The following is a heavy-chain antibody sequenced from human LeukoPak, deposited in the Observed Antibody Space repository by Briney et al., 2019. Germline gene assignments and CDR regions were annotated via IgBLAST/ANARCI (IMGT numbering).Heavy chain of an antibody. V-gene: IGHV3-48*01. D-gene: IGHD6-13*01. CDR3: VKDYSTIAAAANPLFDY. J-gene: IGHJ4*02. CDR1: GFTFRSYS. Sequence: GGSLRLSCAASGFTFRSYSMNWVRQAPGKGLEWISHISSTGSTIYYADSVKGRFTISRDNSKNTLYLQMHSLRAEDTAVYYCVKDYSTIAAAANPLFDYWGQGALVTVSS. CDR2: ISSTGSTI.